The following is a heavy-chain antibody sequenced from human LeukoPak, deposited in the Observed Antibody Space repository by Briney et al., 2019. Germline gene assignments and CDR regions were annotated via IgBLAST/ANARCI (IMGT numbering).Heavy chain of an antibody. CDR3: ARENSSGWPSYYYYGMDV. J-gene: IGHJ6*02. CDR1: GFTFSSYW. Sequence: GGSLRLSCAASGFTFSSYWMSWVRQTPGKGLEWVANIKQDGSEKYYVDSVKGRFTISRDNAKNSLYLQMNSLRAEDTAVYYCARENSSGWPSYYYYGMDVWGQGTTVTVSS. V-gene: IGHV3-7*01. CDR2: IKQDGSEK. D-gene: IGHD6-19*01.